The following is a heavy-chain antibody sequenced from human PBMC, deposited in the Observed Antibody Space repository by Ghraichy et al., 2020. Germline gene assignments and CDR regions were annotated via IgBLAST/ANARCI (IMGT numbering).Heavy chain of an antibody. J-gene: IGHJ6*03. CDR3: TLLTPLSPYYYYYYMDV. CDR1: GFTFSGSA. V-gene: IGHV3-73*01. D-gene: IGHD1-26*01. Sequence: GGSLRLSCAASGFTFSGSAMHWVRQASGKGLEWVGRIRSKANSYATAYAASVKGRFTISRDDSKNTAYLQMNSLKTKDTAVYYCTLLTPLSPYYYYYYMDVWGKGTTVTVSS. CDR2: IRSKANSYAT.